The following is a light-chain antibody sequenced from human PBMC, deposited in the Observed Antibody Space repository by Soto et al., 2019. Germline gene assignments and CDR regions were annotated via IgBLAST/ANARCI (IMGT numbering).Light chain of an antibody. CDR3: QSYDSSLSRV. CDR2: GNS. V-gene: IGLV1-40*01. CDR1: RSNIGAGYD. Sequence: QSVLTQPPSVSGAPGQRVTISCTGSRSNIGAGYDVHWYQQLPGTAPKLLIYGNSNRPSGVPDRFSGSKSGTSASLAITGLQAEDEADYYCQSYDSSLSRVFGTGTKLTVL. J-gene: IGLJ1*01.